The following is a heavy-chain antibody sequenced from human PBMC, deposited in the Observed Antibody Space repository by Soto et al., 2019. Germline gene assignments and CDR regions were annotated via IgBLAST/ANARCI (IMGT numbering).Heavy chain of an antibody. V-gene: IGHV1-18*01. CDR1: GYTFTDYG. D-gene: IGHD1-26*01. CDR2: INTYNGTT. Sequence: QVQLVQSGAEVKKPGASVKVSCKASGYTFTDYGVSWVRQAPGQGLEWMGWINTYNGTTNYAPKVQARVTMTTDTSTTTAYMELRILKSGDTAVYFCARDQYAVGGDFWGQGTLVTVSS. CDR3: ARDQYAVGGDF. J-gene: IGHJ4*02.